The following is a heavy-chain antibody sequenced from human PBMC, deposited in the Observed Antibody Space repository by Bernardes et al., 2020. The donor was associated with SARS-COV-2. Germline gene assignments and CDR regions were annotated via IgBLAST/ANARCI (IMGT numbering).Heavy chain of an antibody. J-gene: IGHJ2*01. CDR1: SGSFSGYY. V-gene: IGHV4-34*01. CDR3: ARGSAAVVSHFMLLFANWYLDL. CDR2: INDSGST. D-gene: IGHD2-15*01. Sequence: SETLSLTCAVYSGSFSGYYWSWIRQTPGKGLEWIWEINDSGSTKYNPALKSRVTISVDPSKNQFSLKLNSVTAADTAVYYCARGSAAVVSHFMLLFANWYLDLWGRGTLVTVSS.